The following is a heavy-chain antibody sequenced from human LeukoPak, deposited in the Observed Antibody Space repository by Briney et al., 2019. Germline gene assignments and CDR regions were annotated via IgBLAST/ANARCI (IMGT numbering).Heavy chain of an antibody. CDR2: ISNDGDKK. V-gene: IGHV3-30*03. Sequence: GGSLRLFCAVSGFSFSTYAMHWVRQAPGKGLDRVAVISNDGDKKYYADSVKGRVTISRDNPKNTLYLDLNSLRIEDTSVFYCARSAGGGKPIDYWGQGTLVTVSS. CDR1: GFSFSTYA. J-gene: IGHJ4*02. CDR3: ARSAGGGKPIDY. D-gene: IGHD1-14*01.